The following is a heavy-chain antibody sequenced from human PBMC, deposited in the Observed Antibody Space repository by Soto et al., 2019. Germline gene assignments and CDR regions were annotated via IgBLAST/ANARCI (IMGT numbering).Heavy chain of an antibody. CDR3: ARGRGSTGYLGREHYFDY. V-gene: IGHV3-66*01. D-gene: IGHD2-2*01. Sequence: EVQVVESGGGLVQPGGSLRLSCAASGFSVTNNYMNWVRQAPGKGLVWVSIIDIGGNTYYADSVKDRFTISRDNSRNTLYLHLDSLRAEDTAVYYCARGRGSTGYLGREHYFDYRGQGTLVSVSP. CDR2: IDIGGNT. J-gene: IGHJ4*02. CDR1: GFSVTNNY.